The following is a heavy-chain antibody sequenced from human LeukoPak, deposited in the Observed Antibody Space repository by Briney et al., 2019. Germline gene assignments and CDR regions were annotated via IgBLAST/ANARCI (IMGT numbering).Heavy chain of an antibody. Sequence: PGGSLRLSCAASGFTFSSYWMSWVRQAPGKGLEWVANIKQDGNEKYYVDSVKGRFTISRDNAKNTLYLQMGSLRAEDMAVYYCAREGANYAFDYWGQGTLVTVSS. CDR2: IKQDGNEK. CDR1: GFTFSSYW. CDR3: AREGANYAFDY. V-gene: IGHV3-7*01. D-gene: IGHD3-16*01. J-gene: IGHJ4*02.